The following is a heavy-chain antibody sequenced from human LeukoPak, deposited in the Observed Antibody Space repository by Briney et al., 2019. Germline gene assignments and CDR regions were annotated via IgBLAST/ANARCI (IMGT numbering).Heavy chain of an antibody. CDR2: RIPIFGTA. CDR3: ACSPGVDELLSDI. D-gene: IGHD2-15*01. J-gene: IGHJ3*02. Sequence: SVHVSRLGSGGTFLSYAISEVRQAPAQEVAWRGGRIPIFGTANYAQKCQGRVTITKDESTSTAYNELSSLRSQDTAVHCCACSPGVDELLSDIGGQGTMVTVPS. V-gene: IGHV1-69*05. CDR1: GGTFLSYA.